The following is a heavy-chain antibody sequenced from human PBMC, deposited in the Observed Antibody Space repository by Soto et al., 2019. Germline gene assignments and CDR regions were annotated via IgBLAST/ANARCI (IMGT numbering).Heavy chain of an antibody. V-gene: IGHV1-18*04. CDR1: GYNFMRYG. CDR3: ARWISGGYSDWFDP. Sequence: QVQLVQSGAAVKKPGASVKVSCKASGYNFMRYGFTWVRQAPGQGLEWMGWINVDNGETKYPQKIQGRVTMTTDTSTSTVYMELGSLTSDDTAVYYCARWISGGYSDWFDPWGHGTLVTVSS. D-gene: IGHD1-26*01. CDR2: INVDNGET. J-gene: IGHJ5*02.